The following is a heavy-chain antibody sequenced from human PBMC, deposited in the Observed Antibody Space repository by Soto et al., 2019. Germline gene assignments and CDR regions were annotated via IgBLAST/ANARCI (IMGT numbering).Heavy chain of an antibody. V-gene: IGHV3-23*01. CDR1: GFTFSSYA. J-gene: IGHJ3*02. D-gene: IGHD2-15*01. Sequence: PGGSLRLSCAASGFTFSSYAMSWVRQAPGKGLEWVSAISGSGGSTYYADSVKGRFTISRDNSKNTLYLQMNSLRAEDTAVYYCAKDRHSSYCSGGSCYWGAFDIWGQGTMVTVSS. CDR3: AKDRHSSYCSGGSCYWGAFDI. CDR2: ISGSGGST.